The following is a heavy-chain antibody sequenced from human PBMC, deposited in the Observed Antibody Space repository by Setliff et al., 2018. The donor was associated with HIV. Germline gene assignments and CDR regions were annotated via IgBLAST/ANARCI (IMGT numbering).Heavy chain of an antibody. CDR1: GYTLTQLS. CDR3: ATSDWVSLPSQDAFDV. Sequence: ASVKVSCKLSGYTLTQLSIHWVRQAPGRGLEWLGGFDSDEGEVLYAKKFQGRVTMTEDTSSDTAFMELGGLRSEDTAVYYCATSDWVSLPSQDAFDVWGLGTLVTVS. J-gene: IGHJ3*01. CDR2: FDSDEGEV. V-gene: IGHV1-24*01. D-gene: IGHD3-9*01.